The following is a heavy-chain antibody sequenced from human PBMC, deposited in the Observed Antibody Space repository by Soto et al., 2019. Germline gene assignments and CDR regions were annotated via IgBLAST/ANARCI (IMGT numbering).Heavy chain of an antibody. J-gene: IGHJ3*01. CDR3: ARDLVDDVFDV. CDR2: IYPGDSNT. V-gene: IGHV5-51*01. CDR1: GYSFSSHW. D-gene: IGHD3-9*01. Sequence: GESQKISCQASGYSFSSHWIAWVRQMPGKGLECMGIIYPGDSNTRYTTSFQGQVTFSVDRSISTAYLQWSSLKAPDTGMYYCARDLVDDVFDVWGQGTMVTVSS.